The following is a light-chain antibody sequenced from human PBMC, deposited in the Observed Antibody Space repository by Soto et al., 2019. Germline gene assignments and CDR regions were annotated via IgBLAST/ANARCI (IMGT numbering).Light chain of an antibody. CDR2: GAS. CDR3: QQYDNWPRT. V-gene: IGKV3-15*01. Sequence: EIVMTQSPATLSVSPGERATLSCRASQSVSNNLAWYQQKPGQAPRLLLYGASTRASGIPARFSGSGSGTQFTLTITSLQSKDFAVYYCQQYDNWPRTFGQGTKVEIK. J-gene: IGKJ1*01. CDR1: QSVSNN.